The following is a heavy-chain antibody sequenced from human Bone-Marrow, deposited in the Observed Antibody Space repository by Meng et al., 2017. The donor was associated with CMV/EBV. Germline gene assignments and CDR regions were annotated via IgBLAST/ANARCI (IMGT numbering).Heavy chain of an antibody. Sequence: ASVKVSCKASGYTFTSYDINWVRQATGQGLEWMGWINPNSGGTNYTQKFQGRVTMTRDTSISTAYMELSRLRSDDTAVYYCARDHVDYWGQGTLVTVSS. J-gene: IGHJ4*02. CDR2: INPNSGGT. CDR1: GYTFTSYD. V-gene: IGHV1-2*02. CDR3: ARDHVDY.